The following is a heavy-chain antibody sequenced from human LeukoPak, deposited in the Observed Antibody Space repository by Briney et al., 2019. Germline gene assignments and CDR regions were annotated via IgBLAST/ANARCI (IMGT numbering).Heavy chain of an antibody. CDR1: GFTFSNAW. D-gene: IGHD2-2*01. CDR3: AKDFRESTPYAFDI. J-gene: IGHJ3*02. V-gene: IGHV3-23*01. Sequence: GGSLRLSCVASGFTFSNAWMSWVRQAPGKGLEWVSAISGSGGSTYYADSVKGRFTISRDNSKNTLYLQMNSLRAEDTAVYYCAKDFRESTPYAFDIWGQGTMVTVSS. CDR2: ISGSGGST.